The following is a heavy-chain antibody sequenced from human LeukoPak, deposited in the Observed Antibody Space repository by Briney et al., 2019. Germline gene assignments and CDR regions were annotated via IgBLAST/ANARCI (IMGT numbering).Heavy chain of an antibody. CDR3: ARDQRDLAFDP. V-gene: IGHV3-30-3*01. CDR2: ISYDGSNK. CDR1: GFTFDDYA. J-gene: IGHJ5*02. Sequence: PGGSLRLSCAASGFTFDDYAMHWVRQAPGKGLEWVAVISYDGSNKYYADSVKGRFTISRDNSKNTLYLQMNSLRAEDTAVYYCARDQRDLAFDPWGQGTLVTVSS.